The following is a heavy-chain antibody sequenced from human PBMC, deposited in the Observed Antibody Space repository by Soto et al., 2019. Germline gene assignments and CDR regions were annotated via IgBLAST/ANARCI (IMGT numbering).Heavy chain of an antibody. Sequence: LSLTCTVSGASISGFYWSWIRKSAGKGLEWIGRIYATGTTDYNPSLKSQVMMSVDTSKKQFSLKLRSVTAADTAVYYCVRDGTKTLRDWFDPWGQGISVTVSS. J-gene: IGHJ5*02. CDR2: IYATGTT. CDR3: VRDGTKTLRDWFDP. V-gene: IGHV4-4*07. D-gene: IGHD1-1*01. CDR1: GASISGFY.